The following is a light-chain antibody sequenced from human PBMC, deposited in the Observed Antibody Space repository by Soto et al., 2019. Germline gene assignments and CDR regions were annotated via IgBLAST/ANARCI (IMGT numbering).Light chain of an antibody. Sequence: EIVLTQSPATLSLAPGERATLSCRASQSVSSYLAWYQQKPGQAPRLLIYDASNRATGIPDRFSGSGSGTDFTLTITSVEPEYFAVYYCQQRFNWPPKYTFGQWTKLEIK. V-gene: IGKV3-11*01. J-gene: IGKJ2*01. CDR1: QSVSSY. CDR3: QQRFNWPPKYT. CDR2: DAS.